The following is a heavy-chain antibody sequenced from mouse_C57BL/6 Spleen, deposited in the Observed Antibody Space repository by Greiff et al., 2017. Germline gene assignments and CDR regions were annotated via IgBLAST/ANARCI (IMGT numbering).Heavy chain of an antibody. J-gene: IGHJ3*01. V-gene: IGHV1-81*01. Sequence: QVQLQQSGAELARPGASVKLSCKASGYTFTSYGISWVKQRTGQGLEWIGEIYPRSGNTYYNEKFKGKATLTADKSSSTAYMELRSLTSEDSAVXFCAPIYYDYDWFAYWGQGTLVTVSA. CDR3: APIYYDYDWFAY. CDR1: GYTFTSYG. D-gene: IGHD2-4*01. CDR2: IYPRSGNT.